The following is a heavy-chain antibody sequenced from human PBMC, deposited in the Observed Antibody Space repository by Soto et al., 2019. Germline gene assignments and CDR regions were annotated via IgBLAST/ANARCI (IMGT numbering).Heavy chain of an antibody. CDR3: ARGNYVWGSYSTKEYYYGMDV. CDR2: ISSSGSTI. Sequence: EVQLVESGGGLVQPGGSLRLSCAASGFTFSSYEMKWVRQAPGKGLEGVSYISSSGSTIYYADSVKGRFTISRDNAKNSLYLQMNSLRAEDTAVYYCARGNYVWGSYSTKEYYYGMDVWGQGTTVTVSS. J-gene: IGHJ6*02. D-gene: IGHD3-16*01. CDR1: GFTFSSYE. V-gene: IGHV3-48*03.